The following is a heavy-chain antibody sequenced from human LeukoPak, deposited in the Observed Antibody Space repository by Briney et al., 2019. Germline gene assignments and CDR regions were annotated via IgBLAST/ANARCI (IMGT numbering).Heavy chain of an antibody. CDR2: ISSSGSTI. D-gene: IGHD3-3*01. V-gene: IGHV3-11*04. CDR3: ARGSGTNFWSGYYTGFAY. Sequence: PGGSLRLSCAASGFTFSDYYMSWIRQAPGKGLEWVSYISSSGSTIYYAASVKGRFTISRDNAKNSLYLQMNSLRAEDTAVYYCARGSGTNFWSGYYTGFAYWGQGTLVTVSS. CDR1: GFTFSDYY. J-gene: IGHJ4*02.